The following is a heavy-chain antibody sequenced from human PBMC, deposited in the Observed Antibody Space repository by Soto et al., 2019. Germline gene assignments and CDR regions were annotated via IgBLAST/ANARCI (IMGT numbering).Heavy chain of an antibody. V-gene: IGHV3-30*18. CDR3: AKELRKVWFDP. Sequence: GGSLRLSCAASGFTFSSYGMHWVRQAPGKGLEWVAVISYDGSNKYYADSVKGRFTISRDNSKNTLYLQMNSLRAEDTAVYYCAKELRKVWFDPWGQGTLVTVSS. J-gene: IGHJ5*02. CDR2: ISYDGSNK. CDR1: GFTFSSYG. D-gene: IGHD3-16*01.